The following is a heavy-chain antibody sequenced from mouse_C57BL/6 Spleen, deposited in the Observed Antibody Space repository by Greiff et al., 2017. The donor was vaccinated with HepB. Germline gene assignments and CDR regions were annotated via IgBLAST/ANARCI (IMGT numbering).Heavy chain of an antibody. D-gene: IGHD1-1*01. V-gene: IGHV1-69*01. CDR3: ARRFSYYGSLDY. CDR1: GYTFTSYW. J-gene: IGHJ2*01. CDR2: IDPSDSYT. Sequence: VQLQQPGAELVMPGASVKLSCKASGYTFTSYWMHWVKQRPGQGLEWIGEIDPSDSYTNYNQKFKGKSTLTVDKSSSTAYMQLSSLTSEDSAVYYCARRFSYYGSLDYWGQGTTLTVSS.